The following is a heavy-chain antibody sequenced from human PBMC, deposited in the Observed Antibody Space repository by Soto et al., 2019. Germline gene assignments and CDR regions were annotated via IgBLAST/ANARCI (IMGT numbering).Heavy chain of an antibody. CDR3: AKARGYFDWLNYFDY. D-gene: IGHD3-9*01. CDR2: ISWNSGSI. Sequence: GGSLRLSCAASGFTFDDYAMHWVRQAPGKGLEWVSGISWNSGSIGYADSVKGRFTISRDNAKNSLYLQMNSLRAEDTALYYCAKARGYFDWLNYFDYWGQGTLVTVSS. CDR1: GFTFDDYA. J-gene: IGHJ4*02. V-gene: IGHV3-9*01.